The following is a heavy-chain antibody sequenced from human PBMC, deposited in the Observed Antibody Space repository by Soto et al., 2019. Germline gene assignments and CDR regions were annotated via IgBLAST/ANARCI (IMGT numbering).Heavy chain of an antibody. CDR3: AKDKPAAGSQWLVPI. CDR2: ISDSGGST. D-gene: IGHD6-19*01. V-gene: IGHV3-23*01. Sequence: GGSLRLSCAASGFTFSSCAMAWVRQAPGMGLQWVSAISDSGGSTYYADSVRGRFTISRDNSKNTLYLQLNSLGAEDTAVYYCAKDKPAAGSQWLVPIWGRGTLVTVSS. CDR1: GFTFSSCA. J-gene: IGHJ4*02.